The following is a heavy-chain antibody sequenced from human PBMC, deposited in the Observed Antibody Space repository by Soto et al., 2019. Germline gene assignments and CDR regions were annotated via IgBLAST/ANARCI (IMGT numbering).Heavy chain of an antibody. J-gene: IGHJ6*02. Sequence: GASVKVSCKASGGTFSSYTISWVRQAPGQGLEWMGRIIPILGIANYAQKFQGRVTITADKSTSTAYMELSSLRSEDTAVYYCARDLTLVRGVTNYYYGRDVWGQGTRVTVSS. D-gene: IGHD3-10*01. CDR3: ARDLTLVRGVTNYYYGRDV. CDR2: IIPILGIA. CDR1: GGTFSSYT. V-gene: IGHV1-69*04.